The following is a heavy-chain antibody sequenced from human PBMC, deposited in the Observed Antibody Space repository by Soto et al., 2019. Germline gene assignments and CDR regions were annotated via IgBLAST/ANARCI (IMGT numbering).Heavy chain of an antibody. CDR3: ARHEGAIVVVPAAIDY. CDR1: GGSISSYY. Sequence: ETLSLTCTVSGGSISSYYWSWIRQPPGKGLEWIGYIYYSGSTNYNPSLKSRVTISVDTSKNQFSLKLSSVTAADTAVYYCARHEGAIVVVPAAIDYWGQGTLVTVAS. J-gene: IGHJ4*02. D-gene: IGHD2-2*02. CDR2: IYYSGST. V-gene: IGHV4-59*08.